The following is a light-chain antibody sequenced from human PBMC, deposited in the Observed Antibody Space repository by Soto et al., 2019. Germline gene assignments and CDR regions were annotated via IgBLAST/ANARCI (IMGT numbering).Light chain of an antibody. CDR2: GAS. CDR3: QQGSTAPFT. V-gene: IGKV1-39*01. Sequence: DIQMTQSPSSLSASVGDRVTITCRASQSINIYVNWFQQRPGKAPELLIYGASTLQSGVPSRFSGSGSGTHFPLTISSLQPEDFASYYCQQGSTAPFTFGPGTKVDV. J-gene: IGKJ3*01. CDR1: QSINIY.